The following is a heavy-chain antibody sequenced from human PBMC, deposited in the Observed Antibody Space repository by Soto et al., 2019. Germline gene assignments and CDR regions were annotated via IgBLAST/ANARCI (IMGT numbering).Heavy chain of an antibody. Sequence: PGGSLSLSCASSGFTCSSYCRHWVRQAPGKGLEWVAVISYDGSNKYYADSVKGRFTISRDNSKNTLYLQMNSLRSEDTAVYYCTRWGATGDHNWFDPWGQGTLVNVSS. J-gene: IGHJ5*02. CDR1: GFTCSSYC. D-gene: IGHD1-26*01. CDR3: TRWGATGDHNWFDP. CDR2: ISYDGSNK. V-gene: IGHV3-30*03.